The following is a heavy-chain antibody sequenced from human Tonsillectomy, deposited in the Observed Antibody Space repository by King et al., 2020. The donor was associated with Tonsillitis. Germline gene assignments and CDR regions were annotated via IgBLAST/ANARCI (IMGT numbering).Heavy chain of an antibody. J-gene: IGHJ5*02. Sequence: QLVQSGAEVKKPGESLKISCMGSGYSFTRNWIGWVRQMPGKGLEWMGIIYPDDSDTRYSPSFQGQVTISADKSSSTAYLQWSSLKASDSSRHYCARRPLYGGKSGGWFDPWGQGTLVTVSS. CDR1: GYSFTRNW. CDR2: IYPDDSDT. D-gene: IGHD4-23*01. CDR3: ARRPLYGGKSGGWFDP. V-gene: IGHV5-51*01.